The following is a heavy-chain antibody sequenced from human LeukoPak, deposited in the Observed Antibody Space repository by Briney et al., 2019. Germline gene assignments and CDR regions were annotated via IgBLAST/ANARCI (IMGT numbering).Heavy chain of an antibody. J-gene: IGHJ6*03. D-gene: IGHD3-3*01. CDR3: ARAPRFLEWYYYMDV. CDR2: ISSSSSTI. V-gene: IGHV3-48*04. Sequence: PGGSLRLSCAASGFTFSSYSMNWVRQAPGKGLEWVSYISSSSSTIYYADSVKGRFTISRDNAKNSLYLQMNSLRAKDTAVYYCARAPRFLEWYYYMDVWGKGTTVTVSS. CDR1: GFTFSSYS.